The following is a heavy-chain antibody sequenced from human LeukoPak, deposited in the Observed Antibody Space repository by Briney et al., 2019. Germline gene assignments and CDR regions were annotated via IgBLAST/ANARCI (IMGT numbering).Heavy chain of an antibody. Sequence: ASAKVSCKASGYTFTSYDINWVRQATGQGLEWMGWMNPNSGNTGYAQKFQGRVTMTRNTSISTAYMELSSLRSEDTAVYYCARGAYYYDSSGYYYVPNDAFDIWGQGTMVTVSS. J-gene: IGHJ3*02. CDR3: ARGAYYYDSSGYYYVPNDAFDI. D-gene: IGHD3-22*01. CDR2: MNPNSGNT. V-gene: IGHV1-8*01. CDR1: GYTFTSYD.